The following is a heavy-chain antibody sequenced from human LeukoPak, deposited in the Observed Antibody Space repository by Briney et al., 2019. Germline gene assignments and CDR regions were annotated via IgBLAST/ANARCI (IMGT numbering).Heavy chain of an antibody. J-gene: IGHJ3*02. CDR2: IYTSGST. CDR3: ARDCSSTSCVDAFDI. V-gene: IGHV4-4*07. Sequence: PSETLSLTCTVSGGSISSYYWSWIRQPAGKGLEWIGRIYTSGSTNYNPSLKSRVTMSVDTSKNQFSLKLSSVTAADTAVYYCARDCSSTSCVDAFDIWGQGTMVTVSS. CDR1: GGSISSYY. D-gene: IGHD2-2*01.